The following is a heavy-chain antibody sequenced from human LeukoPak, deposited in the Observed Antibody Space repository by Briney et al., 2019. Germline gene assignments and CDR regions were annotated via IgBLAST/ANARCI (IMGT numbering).Heavy chain of an antibody. Sequence: PGGSLGLSCAASGFTFSSYAMSWVRQAPGKGLEWVSGISDSGGITYYADSVKGRFTISRDNSKNTMYLQMNSLRVEDTAVYYCAKASAVRGYYYYGMDVWGQGTTVTVSS. CDR1: GFTFSSYA. D-gene: IGHD3-10*02. CDR3: AKASAVRGYYYYGMDV. J-gene: IGHJ6*02. CDR2: ISDSGGIT. V-gene: IGHV3-23*01.